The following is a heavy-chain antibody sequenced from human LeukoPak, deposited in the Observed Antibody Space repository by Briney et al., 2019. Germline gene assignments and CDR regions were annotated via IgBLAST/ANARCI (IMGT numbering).Heavy chain of an antibody. D-gene: IGHD3-16*02. CDR1: GASISNYY. CDR3: ARTDDYVWGSYRYTGALDAFDI. J-gene: IGHJ3*02. Sequence: PSETLSLTCTVSGASISNYYWSWIRLPPEKGLEWIGYFCNSGLANYNPSLKSRVTISVDTSKNQFSLKLSSVTAADTAVYYCARTDDYVWGSYRYTGALDAFDIWGQGTMVTVSS. CDR2: FCNSGLA. V-gene: IGHV4-59*01.